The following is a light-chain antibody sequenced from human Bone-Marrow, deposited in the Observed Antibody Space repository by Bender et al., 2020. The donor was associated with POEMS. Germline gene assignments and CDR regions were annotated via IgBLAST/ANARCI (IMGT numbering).Light chain of an antibody. J-gene: IGLJ2*01. CDR1: ELGDKY. Sequence: SYDLTQPPSVSVSPGQTASITCSGDELGDKYVCWYQQKPGQSPVLVIYQDNKRPSGIPERFSGSNSGDTATLTISGTQAMDEADYYCQVWDSSSEVIFGVGTKLTVL. V-gene: IGLV3-1*01. CDR2: QDN. CDR3: QVWDSSSEVI.